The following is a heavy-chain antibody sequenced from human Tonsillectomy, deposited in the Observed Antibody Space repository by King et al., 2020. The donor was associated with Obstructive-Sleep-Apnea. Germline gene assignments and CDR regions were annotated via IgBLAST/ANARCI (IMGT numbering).Heavy chain of an antibody. CDR1: GFNLDVYA. CDR3: AKDMGFDTGGGFDY. J-gene: IGHJ4*02. D-gene: IGHD1-26*01. CDR2: ICWNSGNI. V-gene: IGHV3-9*01. Sequence: VQLVESVGGLVQPGRSLRLSCAASGFNLDVYAMHWVRQVPGKGLEWVSGICWNSGNIGYADSVKGRFTITRDNAKNSLYLQMNRLRAEDTAWYYCAKDMGFDTGGGFDYWGQGALVTVFS.